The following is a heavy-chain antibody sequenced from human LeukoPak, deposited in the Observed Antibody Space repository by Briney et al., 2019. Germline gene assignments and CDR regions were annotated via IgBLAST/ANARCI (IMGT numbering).Heavy chain of an antibody. D-gene: IGHD5-12*01. CDR1: GGSISSSSYY. J-gene: IGHJ5*02. V-gene: IGHV4-61*01. CDR3: ARVSGGYDWGHWFDP. CDR2: IYYSGST. Sequence: PSETLSLTCTVSGGSISSSSYYWSWIRQPPGKGLEWIGYIYYSGSTNYNPSLKSRVTISVDTSKNQFSLKLSSVTAADTAVYYCARVSGGYDWGHWFDPWGQGTLVTVSS.